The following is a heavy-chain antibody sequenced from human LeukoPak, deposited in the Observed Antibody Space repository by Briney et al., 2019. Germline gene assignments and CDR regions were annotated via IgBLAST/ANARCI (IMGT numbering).Heavy chain of an antibody. J-gene: IGHJ6*02. CDR3: ARWPLIAVAGTYYYYGMDV. Sequence: SVKVSCKASGSTFSSYAISWVRQAPGQGLEWMGGIIPIFGTANYAQKFQGRVTITADESTSTAYMELSSLRSEDTAVYYCARWPLIAVAGTYYYYGMDVWGQGTTVTVSS. CDR1: GSTFSSYA. CDR2: IIPIFGTA. V-gene: IGHV1-69*13. D-gene: IGHD6-19*01.